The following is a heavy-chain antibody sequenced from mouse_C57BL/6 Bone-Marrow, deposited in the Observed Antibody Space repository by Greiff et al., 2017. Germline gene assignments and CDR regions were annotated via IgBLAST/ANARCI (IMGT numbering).Heavy chain of an antibody. V-gene: IGHV1-81*01. CDR2: IYPRSGNT. CDR1: GYTFTSYG. J-gene: IGHJ4*01. Sequence: QVQLQQSGAELARPGASVKLSCKASGYTFTSYGISWVKQRTGQGLEWIGEIYPRSGNTYYNEKFKGKATLTADKSSSTAYMELRSLTSEDSAVYFCARPIYYYGSSYCYAMDYWGQGTSVTVSS. D-gene: IGHD1-1*01. CDR3: ARPIYYYGSSYCYAMDY.